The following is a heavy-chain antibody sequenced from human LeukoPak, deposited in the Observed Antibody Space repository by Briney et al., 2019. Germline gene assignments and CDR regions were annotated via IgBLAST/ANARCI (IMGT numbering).Heavy chain of an antibody. J-gene: IGHJ6*04. CDR3: ARAGLTPNPIYYHYYGMDV. V-gene: IGHV4-34*01. CDR1: GGSFSGYY. CDR2: INNSGST. Sequence: SETLSLTCAVYGGSFSGYYWSWIRQPPEKGLEWIGEINNSGSTNYNPSLKSGVTISVDTSKNQFSLKLSSVTAADTAVYYCARAGLTPNPIYYHYYGMDVWGKGTTVTVSS.